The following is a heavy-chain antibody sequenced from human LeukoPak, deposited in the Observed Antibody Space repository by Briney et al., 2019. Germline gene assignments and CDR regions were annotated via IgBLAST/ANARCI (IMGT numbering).Heavy chain of an antibody. V-gene: IGHV1-2*04. J-gene: IGHJ4*02. D-gene: IGHD3-22*01. CDR2: INPNSGGT. CDR3: ARVLGPYYYDSSDYYFDY. Sequence: GASVKVSCKASGYTFTGYYMHWVRQAPGQGLEWMGWINPNSGGTNYAQKFQGWVTMTRDTSISTAYMELSRLRSDDTAVYYCARVLGPYYYDSSDYYFDYWGQGTLVTVSS. CDR1: GYTFTGYY.